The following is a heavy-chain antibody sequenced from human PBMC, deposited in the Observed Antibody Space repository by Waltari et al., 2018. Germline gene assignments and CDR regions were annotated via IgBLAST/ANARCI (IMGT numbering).Heavy chain of an antibody. J-gene: IGHJ4*02. V-gene: IGHV3-74*01. Sequence: EVQLVESGGGLVQPGGSLRLSCAASGVTLSGTWLHWVRQVTGKGLVWGCRISGDRSTINYAVSVNGRFTISRGTGKNKLYLQMNSLRAEETAVYYCARGADLRGQGILVTVSS. CDR3: ARGADL. CDR2: ISGDRSTI. CDR1: GVTLSGTW. D-gene: IGHD3-3*01.